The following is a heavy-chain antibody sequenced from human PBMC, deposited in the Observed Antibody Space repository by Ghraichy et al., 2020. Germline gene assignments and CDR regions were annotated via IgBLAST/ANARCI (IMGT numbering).Heavy chain of an antibody. V-gene: IGHV3-74*01. D-gene: IGHD6-6*01. CDR1: GLNVNTYG. Sequence: GGSLRLSCVHSGLNVNTYGIQSGSRAPGAGLGWVSRINSDGSSTSYADSVKGRFTISRDNAKNTLYLQMNSLRAEDTAVYYCARGGSSGDYWGQGTLVTVSS. CDR3: ARGGSSGDY. J-gene: IGHJ4*02. CDR2: INSDGSST.